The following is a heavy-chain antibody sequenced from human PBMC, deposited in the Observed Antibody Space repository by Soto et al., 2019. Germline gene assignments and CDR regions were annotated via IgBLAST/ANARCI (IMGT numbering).Heavy chain of an antibody. J-gene: IGHJ4*02. CDR3: ARGRYGDY. CDR2: ISAYNGNT. D-gene: IGHD1-1*01. Sequence: ASVKVSCKASGYTFTSYDINWVRQATVQGLEWMGWISAYNGNTDYAQKLQGRVIVTRDTSTSTAYMELRSLRSDDTAVYYCARGRYGDYWGQGALVTVSS. CDR1: GYTFTSYD. V-gene: IGHV1-18*01.